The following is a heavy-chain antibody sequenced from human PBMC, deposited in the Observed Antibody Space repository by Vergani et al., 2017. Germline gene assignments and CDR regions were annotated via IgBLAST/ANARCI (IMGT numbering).Heavy chain of an antibody. CDR2: INPNSGGT. J-gene: IGHJ4*02. CDR1: GYTFTDYF. CDR3: ARVGTSSNRDYFDY. D-gene: IGHD2-2*01. Sequence: QVQLVQSGAEVKKPGSSVKVSCKASGYTFTDYFMHWVRQAPGQGLEWMGWINPNSGGTNYAQKFQGRVTMTRDTSISTAYMELSNLRSDDTAVYYCARVGTSSNRDYFDYWDQGTRITV. V-gene: IGHV1-2*02.